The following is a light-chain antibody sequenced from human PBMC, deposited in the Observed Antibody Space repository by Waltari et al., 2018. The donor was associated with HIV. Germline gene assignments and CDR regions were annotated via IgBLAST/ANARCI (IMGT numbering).Light chain of an antibody. Sequence: SYELTQPPSVSVSPGPTTSITCSGDKLGEKYACWYQQKQGQYRVLVIDHDRKRPSGIPERFSGSNSGNTATLTISGTQAMDEADYYCQAWDSSTARVVFGGGTKLTVL. J-gene: IGLJ2*01. V-gene: IGLV3-1*01. CDR3: QAWDSSTARVV. CDR1: KLGEKY. CDR2: HDR.